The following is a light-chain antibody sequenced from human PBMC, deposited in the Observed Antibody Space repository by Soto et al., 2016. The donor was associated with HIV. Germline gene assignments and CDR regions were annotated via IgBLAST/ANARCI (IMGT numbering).Light chain of an antibody. V-gene: IGLV3-21*02. Sequence: SYVVTQPPSVSVAPGQTARITCGGINIGSKSVHWYQQKPGQAPVLVVYDDRDRPSGIPERFSGSNSGNTATLTINRVEAEDEADFYCQVWDSRSDPWVF. CDR1: NIGSKS. J-gene: IGLJ3*02. CDR3: QVWDSRSDPWV. CDR2: DDR.